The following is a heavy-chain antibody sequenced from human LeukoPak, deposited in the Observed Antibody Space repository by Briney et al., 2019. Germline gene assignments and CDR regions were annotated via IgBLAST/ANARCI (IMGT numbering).Heavy chain of an antibody. J-gene: IGHJ4*02. CDR1: GYTFTTYG. D-gene: IGHD1-26*01. CDR3: ARKYSGKYYADF. V-gene: IGHV7-4-1*02. Sequence: ASVKVSCKASGYTFTTYGMNWVRQAPGQGLEWMGWINTNTGNPTYAQGLTGRFVFSLDTSVNTAYLQISSLKAEDTAVYYCARKYSGKYYADFWGQGTLVTVSS. CDR2: INTNTGNP.